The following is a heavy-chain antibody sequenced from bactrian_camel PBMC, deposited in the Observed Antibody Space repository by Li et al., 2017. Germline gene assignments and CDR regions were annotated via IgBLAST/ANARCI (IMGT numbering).Heavy chain of an antibody. D-gene: IGHD2*01. J-gene: IGHJ4*01. V-gene: IGHV3S28*01. CDR2: LNGAGSTT. CDR1: GFTFSSCY. Sequence: QLVESGGGLVQPGRSLRLSCTASGFTFSSCYMSWVRQAPGRGLQWVSTLNGAGSTTYYADSVKGRFTISQDNAKKTLYLQMNSLEPGDSAMYYCAADKLRPKVCSGVYYWGQGTQVTVS. CDR3: AADKLRPKVCSGVYY.